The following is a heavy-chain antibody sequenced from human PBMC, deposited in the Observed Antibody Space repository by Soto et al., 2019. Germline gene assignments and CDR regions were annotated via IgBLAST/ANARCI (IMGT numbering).Heavy chain of an antibody. CDR2: IYYSGST. CDR1: GGSISSYY. V-gene: IGHV4-59*08. CDR3: ARRYSSSFDY. D-gene: IGHD6-13*01. Sequence: QVQLQESGPGLVKPSETLSLTCTVSGGSISSYYWSWIRQPPGKGLEWIGYIYYSGSTTYNPSLKSRVTISVDPSKNQFSLKLSSVTAADTAVYYCARRYSSSFDYWGQGTLVTVSS. J-gene: IGHJ4*02.